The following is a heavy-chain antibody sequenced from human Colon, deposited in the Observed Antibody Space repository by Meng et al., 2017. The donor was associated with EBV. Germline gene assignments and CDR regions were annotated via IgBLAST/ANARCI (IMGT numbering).Heavy chain of an antibody. V-gene: IGHV4-30-4*01. CDR3: ASFDHIPRRNYFDY. J-gene: IGHJ4*02. CDR2: IHHSGSA. D-gene: IGHD2-21*01. Sequence: QVELQESGPGLWEPSQTRALPFAVSVGSMSSGNYYWRWSRQPPGKGLEWIGYIHHSGSAYYNPSLKSRVSISVDTSKNQFSLNLNSMTAADTAVYYCASFDHIPRRNYFDYWGQGTLVTVSS. CDR1: VGSMSSGNYY.